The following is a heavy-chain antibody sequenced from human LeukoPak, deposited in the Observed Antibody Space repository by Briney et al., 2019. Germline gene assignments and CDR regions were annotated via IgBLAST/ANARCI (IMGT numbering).Heavy chain of an antibody. Sequence: PGESLKISCKASEYRFTSYWIGLVRQMPGKGLGWMGIIYGGDSDTRYSPSFQGQVTISADRSITTAFLQWSSLNTLDTVMYYCARRACGGYGSNYFDYWGQGTLVTVSS. V-gene: IGHV5-51*01. J-gene: IGHJ4*02. CDR3: ARRACGGYGSNYFDY. CDR2: IYGGDSDT. CDR1: EYRFTSYW. D-gene: IGHD3-10*01.